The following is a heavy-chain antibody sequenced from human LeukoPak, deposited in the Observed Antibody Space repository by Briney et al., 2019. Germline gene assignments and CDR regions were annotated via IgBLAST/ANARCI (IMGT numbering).Heavy chain of an antibody. V-gene: IGHV4-4*07. J-gene: IGHJ4*02. CDR1: GDSISNYY. Sequence: PSDTLSLTCTVSGDSISNYYYWNWIRQSAGKGLEWIGRIYTSETTNYNPSLKSRINMSVDPSKNQIFLELSSVTAADTAVYYCARGASTYFDYWGQGTLVTVSS. CDR2: IYTSETT. CDR3: ARGASTYFDY.